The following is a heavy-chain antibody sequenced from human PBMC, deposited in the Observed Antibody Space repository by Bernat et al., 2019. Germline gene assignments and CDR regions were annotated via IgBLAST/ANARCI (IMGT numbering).Heavy chain of an antibody. CDR2: TYYRSKWYN. CDR3: ARAAVEGTGDPDAFDI. J-gene: IGHJ3*02. Sequence: QVQLQQSGPGLVKPSQTLSLTCTISGDSVSSNSAAWNWIRQSPSRGLEWLGRTYYRSKWYNDYTVSVKSRITINPDTSKNQFSLQLNSVTPEDTAVYYCARAAVEGTGDPDAFDIWGQGTMVTVSS. V-gene: IGHV6-1*01. CDR1: GDSVSSNSAA. D-gene: IGHD7-27*01.